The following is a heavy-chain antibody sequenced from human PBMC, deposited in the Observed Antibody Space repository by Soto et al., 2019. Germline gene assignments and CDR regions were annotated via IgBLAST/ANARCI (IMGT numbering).Heavy chain of an antibody. Sequence: GGSLRLSCAASGFTFSSYWMSWVRQAPGKGLEWVANIKQDGSEKYYVDSVKGRFTISRDNAKNSLYLQMNSLRAEDTAVYYCAREPPYSSGWYHWFDPWGQGSRVTVSS. V-gene: IGHV3-7*03. CDR1: GFTFSSYW. CDR3: AREPPYSSGWYHWFDP. J-gene: IGHJ5*02. CDR2: IKQDGSEK. D-gene: IGHD6-19*01.